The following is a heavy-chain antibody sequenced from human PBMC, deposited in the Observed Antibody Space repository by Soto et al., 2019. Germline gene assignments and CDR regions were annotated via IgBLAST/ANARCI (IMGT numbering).Heavy chain of an antibody. CDR3: AKLSSGWFGPFDY. CDR2: ISGSGGST. D-gene: IGHD6-19*01. CDR1: GFTA. V-gene: IGHV3-23*01. J-gene: IGHJ4*02. Sequence: EVQLLESGGGLVQPGGSLRLSCAASGFTAMSWVRQAPGKGLEWVSVISGSGGSTYYADSVKGRFTISRDNYKNTLYLQMNSLRAEDTAVYYCAKLSSGWFGPFDYWGQGTLVTVSS.